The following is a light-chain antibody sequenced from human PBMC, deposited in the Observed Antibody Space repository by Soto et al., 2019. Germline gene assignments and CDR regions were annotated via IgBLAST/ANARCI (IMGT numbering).Light chain of an antibody. V-gene: IGKV1-5*01. Sequence: DIQMTQSPSTLSGSVGDRVTITFRASQSISSWLAWYQQKPGKAPKLLIYDASSLESGVPSRFSGSGSGTEFTLTISSLQPDDFATYYCQQYNSYSRTFGQGTKVHIK. CDR3: QQYNSYSRT. CDR2: DAS. J-gene: IGKJ1*01. CDR1: QSISSW.